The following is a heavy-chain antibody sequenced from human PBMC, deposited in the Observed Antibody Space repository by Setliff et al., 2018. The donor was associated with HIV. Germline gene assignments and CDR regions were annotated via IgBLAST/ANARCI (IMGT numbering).Heavy chain of an antibody. V-gene: IGHV4-61*01. CDR1: GGSMSSGSYY. D-gene: IGHD2-15*01. CDR2: IYTSGST. Sequence: PSETLSLTCTVSGGSMSSGSYYWSWIRQPPGKGLEWIGYIYTSGSTNYNPSLKSRVTISVDTSKNRFSLKLSSVTAADTAVYYCAGCSGGSCPFDAFDIWGQGTMVTVSS. J-gene: IGHJ3*02. CDR3: AGCSGGSCPFDAFDI.